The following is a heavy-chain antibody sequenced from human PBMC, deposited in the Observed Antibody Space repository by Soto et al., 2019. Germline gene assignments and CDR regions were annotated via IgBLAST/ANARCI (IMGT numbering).Heavy chain of an antibody. CDR3: AKSARDDFWSGYPYYFAY. Sequence: EVQLLESGGGLVQPGGSLRLSCAASGFTFSSYAMSWVRQAPGKGLEWVSAISGSGGSTYYADSVKGRFTISRDTSKNTLYLQMNSLRAEDRAVYYCAKSARDDFWSGYPYYFAYWGQGTLVTVSS. V-gene: IGHV3-23*01. CDR1: GFTFSSYA. D-gene: IGHD3-3*01. CDR2: ISGSGGST. J-gene: IGHJ4*02.